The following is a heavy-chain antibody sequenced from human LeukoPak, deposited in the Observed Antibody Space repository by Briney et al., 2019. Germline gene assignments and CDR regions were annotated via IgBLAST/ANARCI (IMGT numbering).Heavy chain of an antibody. CDR2: INHSGST. CDR3: ATGGDILTGYYSDAFDI. J-gene: IGHJ3*02. Sequence: GSLRLSCAASGFTFSSYAMSWVRQPPGKGLEWIGEINHSGSTNYNPSLKSRVTISVDTSKNQFSLKLSSVTAADTAVYYCATGGDILTGYYSDAFDIWGQGTMVTVSS. CDR1: GFTFSSYA. D-gene: IGHD3-9*01. V-gene: IGHV4-34*08.